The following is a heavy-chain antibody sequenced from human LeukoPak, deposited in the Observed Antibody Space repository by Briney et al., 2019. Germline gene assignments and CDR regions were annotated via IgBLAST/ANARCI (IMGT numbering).Heavy chain of an antibody. V-gene: IGHV3-48*04. Sequence: GGSLRLSCAASGFTFSSYWMSWVRQAPGKGLEWVSYISSSGSTIYYADSVKGRFTISRDNAKNSLYLQMNSLRAEDTAVYYCARFSSLASGWYVGYWGQGTLVTVSS. D-gene: IGHD6-19*01. CDR1: GFTFSSYW. CDR2: ISSSGSTI. CDR3: ARFSSLASGWYVGY. J-gene: IGHJ4*02.